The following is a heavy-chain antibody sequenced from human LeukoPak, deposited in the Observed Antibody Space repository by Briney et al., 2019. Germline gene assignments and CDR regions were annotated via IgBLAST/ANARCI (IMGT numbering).Heavy chain of an antibody. V-gene: IGHV4-4*07. CDR1: GGSISSYY. D-gene: IGHD6-13*01. CDR2: IYTSGST. CDR3: ARVSSSWYTGDAFDI. J-gene: IGHJ3*02. Sequence: PSETLSLTCTVAGGSISSYYWSWIRQPAGKGLEWLGRIYTSGSTNYNPSLKSRVTMSVDTSKNQFSLKLSSVTAADTAVYYCARVSSSWYTGDAFDIWGQGTMVTVSS.